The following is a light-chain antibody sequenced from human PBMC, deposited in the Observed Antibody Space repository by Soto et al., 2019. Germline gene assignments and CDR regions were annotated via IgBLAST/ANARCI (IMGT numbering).Light chain of an antibody. CDR2: DAS. Sequence: EIVLTNSPATLSLSRWERATLSCWASQSVSSYLAWYQHKPGQAPRLLIYDASNRATGIPARFSGSGSGTDFTLTISRLEPEDFAVYDCQQYGSSPPLTFGGVTKVDIK. CDR1: QSVSSY. J-gene: IGKJ4*01. CDR3: QQYGSSPPLT. V-gene: IGKV3-20*01.